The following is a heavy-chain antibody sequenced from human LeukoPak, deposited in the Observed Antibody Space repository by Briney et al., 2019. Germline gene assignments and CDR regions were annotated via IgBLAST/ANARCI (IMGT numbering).Heavy chain of an antibody. V-gene: IGHV3-74*03. J-gene: IGHJ4*02. Sequence: GGSLRLSCGATGFTISSYWMHWVRQAPGKGLVWVSRINGVGSSTTYADSVKGRFTISRDNAKNTLYLQMNSLRAEDTAVYYCAKGGTTVVDYWGQGTLVTVSS. CDR1: GFTISSYW. CDR3: AKGGTTVVDY. D-gene: IGHD4-23*01. CDR2: INGVGSST.